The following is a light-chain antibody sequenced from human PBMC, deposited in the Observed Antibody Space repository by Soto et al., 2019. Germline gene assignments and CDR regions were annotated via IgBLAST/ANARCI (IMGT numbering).Light chain of an antibody. J-gene: IGKJ2*02. CDR3: QQRSNWPPAWT. CDR2: DAS. Sequence: EIVLTQSPATLSLSPGERATLSCRASQSVSSYLAWYQQKPGQAPRLLIYDASNRATGIPARFSGSGSGTDITLTISSLEPEDFAVYYCQQRSNWPPAWTFGQGTKLEIK. V-gene: IGKV3-11*01. CDR1: QSVSSY.